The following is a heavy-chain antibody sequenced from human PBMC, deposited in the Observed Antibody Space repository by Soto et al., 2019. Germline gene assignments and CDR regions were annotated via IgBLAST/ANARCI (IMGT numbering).Heavy chain of an antibody. J-gene: IGHJ4*02. Sequence: SVKVSCKASEGTFSSYAISWVRQAPGQGLEWMGGIIPIFGTANYAQKFQGRVTITADKSTSTAYMELSSLRSEDTAVYYCAICRGYSYAWLDYWGQGTLVTVSS. CDR2: IIPIFGTA. CDR1: EGTFSSYA. CDR3: AICRGYSYAWLDY. D-gene: IGHD5-18*01. V-gene: IGHV1-69*06.